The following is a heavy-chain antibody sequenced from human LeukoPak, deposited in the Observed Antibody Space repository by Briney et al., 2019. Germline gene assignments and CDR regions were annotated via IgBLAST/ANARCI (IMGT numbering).Heavy chain of an antibody. D-gene: IGHD4/OR15-4a*01. Sequence: GGSLRLSCAASGFTFSSYWMHWVRQAPGKGLVWVSRISTDGSSTSYADSVKGRFTISRDNAKNTLYVQMNSLRADDTAGYYCARGAKGEIDYWGPGTLVT. V-gene: IGHV3-74*01. CDR2: ISTDGSST. J-gene: IGHJ4*02. CDR1: GFTFSSYW. CDR3: ARGAKGEIDY.